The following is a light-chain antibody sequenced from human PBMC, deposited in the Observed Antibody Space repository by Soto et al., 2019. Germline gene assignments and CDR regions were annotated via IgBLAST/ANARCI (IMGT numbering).Light chain of an antibody. CDR2: DAV. CDR3: QQYNDYSAT. Sequence: EIVLTQSPDALSLSPGERVSLSCRASRPVVRQYIAWYHQKPGQAPRLLIHDAVSRAAGIPDRFSGSGSGTEFTLTISSLQPDDFATYYCQQYNDYSATFGQGTKVDIK. J-gene: IGKJ1*01. V-gene: IGKV3-20*01. CDR1: RPVVRQY.